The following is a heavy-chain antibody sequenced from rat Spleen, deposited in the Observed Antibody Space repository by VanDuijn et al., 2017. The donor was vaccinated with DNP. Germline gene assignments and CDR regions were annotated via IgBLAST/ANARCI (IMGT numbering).Heavy chain of an antibody. CDR2: ISSDGGHT. CDR1: GFTFSDYY. Sequence: EVQLVESGGGLVSPGRSLKLSCAGSGFTFSDYYMARVRQAPTKGLDWVASISSDGGHTYYRDSVKGRFTISRDNPYSVLYLQMDTLRSEDTATYYCARHGDAYFHVFAYWGQGTLVTVSS. V-gene: IGHV5-25*01. J-gene: IGHJ3*01. CDR3: ARHGDAYFHVFAY. D-gene: IGHD2-5*01.